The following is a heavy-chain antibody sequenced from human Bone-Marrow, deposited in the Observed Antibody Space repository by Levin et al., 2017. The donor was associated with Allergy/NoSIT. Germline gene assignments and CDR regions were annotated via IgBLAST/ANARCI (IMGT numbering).Heavy chain of an antibody. CDR3: ARGRYDVLTTYTLYGMDV. J-gene: IGHJ6*02. CDR1: GDRVSSNTAA. Sequence: SQTLSLTCAISGDRVSSNTAAWNWIRQSPSRGLEWLGRTYYRSKWNNHYAVSVKSRISINPDTSKNQFSLQMISVTPEDTAVYYCARGRYDVLTTYTLYGMDVWGQGTTVTVSS. V-gene: IGHV6-1*01. CDR2: TYYRSKWNN. D-gene: IGHD3-9*01.